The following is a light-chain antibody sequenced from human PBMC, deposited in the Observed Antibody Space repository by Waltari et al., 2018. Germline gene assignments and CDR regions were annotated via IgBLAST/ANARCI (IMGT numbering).Light chain of an antibody. CDR1: SGHSNYA. CDR2: LNADGSQ. J-gene: IGLJ7*01. Sequence: QPVLTQSPSASASLGASVKLTCSLSSGHSNYAIAWHQQRQGKAPQFLMRLNADGSQTKGDGVPDRFSGSSSGTERFLSISNVQSEDEADYYCQTWTTGIYALFGGGTRLTVL. CDR3: QTWTTGIYAL. V-gene: IGLV4-69*01.